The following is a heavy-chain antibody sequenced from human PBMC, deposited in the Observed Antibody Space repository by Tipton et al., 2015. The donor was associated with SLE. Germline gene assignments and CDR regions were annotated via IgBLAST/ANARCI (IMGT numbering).Heavy chain of an antibody. CDR3: ARAPGLDRDYYYYYYLDV. CDR1: GGSFSGSY. D-gene: IGHD3/OR15-3a*01. V-gene: IGHV4-34*12. Sequence: TLSLTCAVYGGSFSGSYWSWIRQSPGKGLEWIGEVFPGGPTNYNPSLKSRVTISVDTSKNQFSLKLSSVTAADTAVYYCARAPGLDRDYYYYYYLDVWGKGTTVTVSS. J-gene: IGHJ6*03. CDR2: VFPGGPT.